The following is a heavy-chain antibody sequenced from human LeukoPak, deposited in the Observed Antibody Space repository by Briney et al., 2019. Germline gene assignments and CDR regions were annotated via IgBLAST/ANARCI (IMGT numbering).Heavy chain of an antibody. J-gene: IGHJ4*02. CDR3: ATGFSSSNYGYSFDY. CDR2: FDPEDGET. CDR1: GYTLTELS. D-gene: IGHD4-11*01. V-gene: IGHV1-24*01. Sequence: ASVKVSCKVSGYTLTELSMHWVRQAPGKGLEWMGGFDPEDGETIYAQKFQGRVTMTEDTSTDTAYMEPSSLRSEDTAVYYCATGFSSSNYGYSFDYWGQGTLVTVSS.